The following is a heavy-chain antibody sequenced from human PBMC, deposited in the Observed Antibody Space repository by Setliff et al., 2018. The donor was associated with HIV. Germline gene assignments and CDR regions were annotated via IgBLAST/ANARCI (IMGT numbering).Heavy chain of an antibody. Sequence: SETLSLTCAVYGYPIDSGFYWGWIRQTPGKGLEWIASSYHTGSKYYNPSLKRRVTISVDTSKNQFSLKLTSVTAADTAVYYCARNHYYGSGKNRWSDPWGQGMLVTVS. V-gene: IGHV4-38-2*01. CDR3: ARNHYYGSGKNRWSDP. CDR1: GYPIDSGFY. D-gene: IGHD3-10*01. CDR2: SYHTGSK. J-gene: IGHJ5*02.